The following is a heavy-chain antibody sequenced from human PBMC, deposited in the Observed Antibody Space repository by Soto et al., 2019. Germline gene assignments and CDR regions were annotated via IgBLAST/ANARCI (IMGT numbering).Heavy chain of an antibody. D-gene: IGHD2-2*01. CDR2: ISSSSSYI. J-gene: IGHJ6*03. CDR3: ARDVCSGYCSSTGVLDRYYYMDF. CDR1: GFTFSSYS. Sequence: PGGSLRLSCAASGFTFSSYSMNWVRQAPGKGLEWVSSISSSSSYIYYADSVKGRFTISRDNAKNSLYLQMNSLRAEDTAVYYCARDVCSGYCSSTGVLDRYYYMDFWGKGTMVTVSS. V-gene: IGHV3-21*01.